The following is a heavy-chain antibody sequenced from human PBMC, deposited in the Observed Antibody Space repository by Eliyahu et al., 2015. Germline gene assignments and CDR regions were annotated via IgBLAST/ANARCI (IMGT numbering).Heavy chain of an antibody. D-gene: IGHD1-26*01. CDR2: ITYDSTYK. V-gene: IGHV3-30*01. CDR3: ARDHGAGAKIGLDS. CDR1: EFPFSHYA. Sequence: QLQLVESGGGVVQPGGSLRLSCSASEFPFSHYAMXWVPPAPGQGLEWVALITYDSTYKFYSDSVKGRFTISRDNSKTTLYLQMNSLRAEDTAIYYCARDHGAGAKIGLDSWGQGTLVTVSS. J-gene: IGHJ4*02.